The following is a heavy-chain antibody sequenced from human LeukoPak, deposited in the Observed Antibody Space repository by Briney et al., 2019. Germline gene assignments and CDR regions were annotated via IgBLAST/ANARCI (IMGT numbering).Heavy chain of an antibody. J-gene: IGHJ4*02. CDR1: GYTFTSYT. D-gene: IGHD4-17*01. V-gene: IGHV1-18*01. CDR2: ISAYNGNT. Sequence: ASVKVSCKASGYTFTSYTISWVRQAPGQGLEWMGWISAYNGNTNYAQNLQGRVALTTDTSTTTAYTELRSLRSDDTAVYYCARGEETTVTTMDYWGQGTLVTVSS. CDR3: ARGEETTVTTMDY.